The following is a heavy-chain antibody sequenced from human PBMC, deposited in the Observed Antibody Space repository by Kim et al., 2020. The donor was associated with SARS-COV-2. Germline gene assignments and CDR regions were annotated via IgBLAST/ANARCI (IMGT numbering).Heavy chain of an antibody. CDR3: ASYPLH. V-gene: IGHV1-2*02. J-gene: IGHJ4*02. Sequence: PNSGGTNYAQKFQGRVTMTRDTSISTAYMELSRLRSDDTAVYYCASYPLHWGQGTLVTVSA. CDR2: PNSGGT.